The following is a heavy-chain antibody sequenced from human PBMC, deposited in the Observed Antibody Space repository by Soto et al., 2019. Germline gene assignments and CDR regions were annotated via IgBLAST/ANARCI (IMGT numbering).Heavy chain of an antibody. CDR2: ISAYNGNT. J-gene: IGHJ6*03. D-gene: IGHD6-19*01. CDR1: GYSFTNYG. CDR3: ARDRGVAPPVAGNTHYYYYMDV. Sequence: QDQLVQSGVEVKKPGASVKVSCKASGYSFTNYGITWVRQAPGQGFGWVGWISAYNGNTNYAQKFQGRVTMNTDASTSTAYLELRSLRSDDTAVYYCARDRGVAPPVAGNTHYYYYMDVWGKGTTVTVSS. V-gene: IGHV1-18*01.